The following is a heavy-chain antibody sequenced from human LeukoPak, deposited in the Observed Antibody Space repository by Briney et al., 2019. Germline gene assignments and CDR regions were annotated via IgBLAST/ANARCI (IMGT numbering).Heavy chain of an antibody. V-gene: IGHV3-11*01. CDR1: GFTFSDYY. J-gene: IGHJ4*02. Sequence: PGGSLRLSCAASGFTFSDYYMSWIRQAPGKGLEWVSYISSSGSTIYYADSVKGRFTISRDNAKNSLYLQMNSLRAEDTAVYYCARDPVTYYYDSSSGYWGQGTLVTVPS. D-gene: IGHD3-22*01. CDR2: ISSSGSTI. CDR3: ARDPVTYYYDSSSGY.